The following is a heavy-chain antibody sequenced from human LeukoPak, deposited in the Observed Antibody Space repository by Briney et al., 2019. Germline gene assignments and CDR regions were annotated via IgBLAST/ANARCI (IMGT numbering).Heavy chain of an antibody. D-gene: IGHD5-24*01. CDR2: IYYSGST. CDR3: AREAPGRDCYNVFDY. V-gene: IGHV4-31*03. J-gene: IGHJ4*02. Sequence: SETLSLTCTVSGGSISSGGYYWSWIRQHPGKGLEWIGYIYYSGSTYYNPSLKSRVTISVDTSKNQFSLKLSSVTAADTAVYYCAREAPGRDCYNVFDYWGQGTLVTVSS. CDR1: GGSISSGGYY.